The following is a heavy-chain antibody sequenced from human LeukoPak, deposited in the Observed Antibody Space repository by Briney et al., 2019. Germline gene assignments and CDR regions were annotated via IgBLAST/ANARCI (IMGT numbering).Heavy chain of an antibody. Sequence: ASVKVSCKASGYTFTGYYMHWVRHAPGQGLEWMGWINPNSGGTNYAQKFQGRVTMTRDTSISTAYMELSRLRSDDTAVYYCARDSLLEYCSGGSCPDAFDIWGQGTMVTVSS. D-gene: IGHD2-15*01. V-gene: IGHV1-2*02. CDR3: ARDSLLEYCSGGSCPDAFDI. CDR1: GYTFTGYY. J-gene: IGHJ3*02. CDR2: INPNSGGT.